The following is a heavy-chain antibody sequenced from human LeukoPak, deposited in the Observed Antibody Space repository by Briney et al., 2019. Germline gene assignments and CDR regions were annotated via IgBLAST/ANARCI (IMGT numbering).Heavy chain of an antibody. Sequence: GGSLRLSCAASGFTVNSNYMSWVRQAPGKGLEWVSVIYSGGSTYYADSVKGRFTISRDNSKNTLYLQMNSLRAEDTAVYYCARDNRNHWSSGSHWYFDLWGRGTLVTVSS. CDR2: IYSGGST. CDR1: GFTVNSNY. V-gene: IGHV3-66*01. CDR3: ARDNRNHWSSGSHWYFDL. J-gene: IGHJ2*01. D-gene: IGHD3-22*01.